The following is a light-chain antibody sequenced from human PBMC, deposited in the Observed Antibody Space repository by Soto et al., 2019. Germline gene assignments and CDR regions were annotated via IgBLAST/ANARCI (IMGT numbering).Light chain of an antibody. CDR1: SSNIGAGYD. V-gene: IGLV1-40*01. Sequence: QSVLTQPPSVSGAPGQRVTISCTGSSSNIGAGYDVHWYQQLPVTAPKLLISGNSNRPSGVPDRFSGSKSGTSASLAITGLQDEDEADDYCQSYDSSLSGSVLGGGTKLTVL. CDR3: QSYDSSLSGSV. CDR2: GNS. J-gene: IGLJ2*01.